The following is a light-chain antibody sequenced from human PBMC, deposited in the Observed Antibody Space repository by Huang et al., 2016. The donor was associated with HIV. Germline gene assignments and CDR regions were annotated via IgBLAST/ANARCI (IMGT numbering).Light chain of an antibody. CDR3: QQYGSSVVT. V-gene: IGKV3-20*01. CDR1: QSFSSNY. CDR2: GAS. J-gene: IGKJ1*01. Sequence: EIVLTQSPGTLSLSPGERATLSCRASQSFSSNYLAWYQQKPGQAPRLLIYGASSRATGIPDRFSGSGSGTDFTLIISRLEPEDFAVYYCQQYGSSVVTFGQGIKVEVK.